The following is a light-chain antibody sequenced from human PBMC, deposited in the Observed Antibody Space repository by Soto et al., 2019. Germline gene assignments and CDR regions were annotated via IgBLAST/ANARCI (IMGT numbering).Light chain of an antibody. J-gene: IGKJ1*01. Sequence: EIVLTQSPGTLSLSPGERTTLSCGASQSVSSSYLAWYQQKPGQAPRLLIYGASNRATGIPDRFSGSGSGTDFTLTISRLEPEDFATYYCQQYETFSPWTFGQGTKVDIK. CDR3: QQYETFSPWT. V-gene: IGKV3-20*01. CDR1: QSVSSSY. CDR2: GAS.